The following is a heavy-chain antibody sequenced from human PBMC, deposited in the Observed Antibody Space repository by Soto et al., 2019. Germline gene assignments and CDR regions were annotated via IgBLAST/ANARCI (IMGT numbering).Heavy chain of an antibody. CDR1: GFDFNKYA. CDR2: ITSNGDST. CDR3: AKDSPSYTTSPFYFDS. V-gene: IGHV3-23*01. D-gene: IGHD2-2*02. J-gene: IGHJ4*02. Sequence: GGSLRLSCAAFGFDFNKYAMTWVRQAPGKGLQWVSSITSNGDSTYYADSVKGRFTTSRDNSKNTLYLQMNSLRADDTAVFYCAKDSPSYTTSPFYFDSWGQGTLATVSS.